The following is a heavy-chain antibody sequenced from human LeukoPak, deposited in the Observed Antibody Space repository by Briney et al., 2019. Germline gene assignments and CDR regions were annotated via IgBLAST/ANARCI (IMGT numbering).Heavy chain of an antibody. V-gene: IGHV3-33*08. J-gene: IGHJ4*02. CDR3: ARDLETAAAGIFDY. CDR2: IWYDGSNK. Sequence: GGSLRLSCAASGFNFSIHWMTWVRQAPGKGLEWVAVIWYDGSNKYYADSVKGRFTISRDNSKNTLYLQMNSLRAEDTAVYYCARDLETAAAGIFDYWGQGTLVTVSS. D-gene: IGHD6-13*01. CDR1: GFNFSIHW.